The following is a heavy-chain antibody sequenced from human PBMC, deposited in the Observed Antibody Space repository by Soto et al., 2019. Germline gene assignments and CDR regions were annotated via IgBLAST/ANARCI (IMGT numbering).Heavy chain of an antibody. CDR3: AKDLGYTIFGVVTGNYGMDV. Sequence: PGGSLRLSCAASGFTFSSYGMHWVRQAPGKGLEWVAVISYDGSNKYYADSVKGRFTISRDNSKNTLYLQMNSLRAEDTAVYYCAKDLGYTIFGVVTGNYGMDVWGQGTTVTVSS. V-gene: IGHV3-30*18. J-gene: IGHJ6*02. CDR2: ISYDGSNK. CDR1: GFTFSSYG. D-gene: IGHD3-3*01.